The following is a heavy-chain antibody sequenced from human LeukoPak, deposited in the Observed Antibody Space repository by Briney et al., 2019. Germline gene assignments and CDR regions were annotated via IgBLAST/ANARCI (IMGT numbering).Heavy chain of an antibody. J-gene: IGHJ4*02. CDR3: ASCSGGSCYILDY. V-gene: IGHV4-34*01. Sequence: TASETLSLTCAAYGCSFSGYYWSWLRQPPGKGLEWVGEINHSGSTNYNPSLKNRLTISVDTSKNQFSLKLSSVTAADTALYYCASCSGGSCYILDYWGRRTLVTVSS. CDR2: INHSGST. D-gene: IGHD2-15*01. CDR1: GCSFSGYY.